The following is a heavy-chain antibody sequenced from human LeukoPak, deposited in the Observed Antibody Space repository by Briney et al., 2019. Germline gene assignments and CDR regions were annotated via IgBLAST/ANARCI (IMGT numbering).Heavy chain of an antibody. V-gene: IGHV3-23*01. D-gene: IGHD5-24*01. CDR3: AKSGYNRFDY. J-gene: IGHJ4*02. Sequence: GGSLRLSCTVSGFTVSSNSMSWVRQAPGKGLEWVSNISGGGSGGTTYYADSVKGRFTISRDNSKNTLYLQMNSLRAEDTAVYYCAKSGYNRFDYWGQGTLVTVSS. CDR2: ISGGGSGGTT. CDR1: GFTVSSNS.